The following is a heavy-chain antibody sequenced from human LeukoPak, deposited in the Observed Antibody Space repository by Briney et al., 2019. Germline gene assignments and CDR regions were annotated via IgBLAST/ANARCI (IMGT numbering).Heavy chain of an antibody. D-gene: IGHD3-22*01. J-gene: IGHJ4*02. CDR3: ARASPSGYYY. Sequence: PGGSLRLSCVASGFTFSSFGMNWVRQAPGKGLEWVSYIGSGSSAIHYADSVKGRFTIFRDNAKNSLYLQMNSLRDEDAAVYRCARASPSGYYYCGQGTLVTVSS. CDR1: GFTFSSFG. CDR2: IGSGSSAI. V-gene: IGHV3-48*02.